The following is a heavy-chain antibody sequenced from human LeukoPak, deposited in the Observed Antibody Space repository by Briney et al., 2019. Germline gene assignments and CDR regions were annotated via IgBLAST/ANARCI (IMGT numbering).Heavy chain of an antibody. Sequence: GRSLRLSCAASGFTFSTYAMHWVRQAPGKGLEWVAVISYDGSNKYYADSVKGRFTISRDNSKNTLYLQMNSLRAEDTAVYYCAKSFGPVIAAAGTGADWGQGTLVTVSS. J-gene: IGHJ4*02. CDR1: GFTFSTYA. CDR2: ISYDGSNK. D-gene: IGHD6-13*01. V-gene: IGHV3-30*18. CDR3: AKSFGPVIAAAGTGAD.